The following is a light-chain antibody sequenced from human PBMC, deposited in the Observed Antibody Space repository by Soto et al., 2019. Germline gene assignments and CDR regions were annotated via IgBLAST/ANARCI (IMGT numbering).Light chain of an antibody. J-gene: IGKJ2*01. V-gene: IGKV4-1*01. CDR3: QQYYCTPYT. CDR2: WAS. CDR1: QILLYSSSDKIY. Sequence: DIVMTQSPDSLAVSLGERATINCKSSQILLYSSSDKIYLSWYQQKPGQPPKLLISWASTRQSGVSDRFSGSGSGTDLTLTISSLQAEDVSVYYCQQYYCTPYTFGQGTKLEIK.